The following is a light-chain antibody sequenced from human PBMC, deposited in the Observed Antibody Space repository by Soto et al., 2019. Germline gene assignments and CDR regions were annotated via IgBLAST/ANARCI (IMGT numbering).Light chain of an antibody. J-gene: IGKJ1*01. CDR2: AAS. Sequence: DIQMTQSPSSLSAPVGGGVTITCRASQSISSFLNWYQQKPGKAPKLLIYAASNLQSGVSSRFSGRGSGTDFTLTIGSLQPEDFATYYCQQTHSSPQTFGQGTKVDIK. CDR3: QQTHSSPQT. V-gene: IGKV1-39*01. CDR1: QSISSF.